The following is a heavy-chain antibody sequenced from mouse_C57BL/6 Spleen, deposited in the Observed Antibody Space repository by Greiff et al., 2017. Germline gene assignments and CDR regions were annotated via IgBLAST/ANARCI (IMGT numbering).Heavy chain of an antibody. J-gene: IGHJ4*01. CDR1: GFTFSDYC. CDR2: ISNGGGST. V-gene: IGHV5-12*01. CDR3: ARQMDY. Sequence: EVQGVESGGGLVQPGGSLKLSCAASGFTFSDYCMYWVRQTPEKRLEWVAYISNGGGSTYYPDTVKGRFTISRDNAKNTLYLQMSRLKSEDTAMYYCARQMDYWGQGTSVTVSS.